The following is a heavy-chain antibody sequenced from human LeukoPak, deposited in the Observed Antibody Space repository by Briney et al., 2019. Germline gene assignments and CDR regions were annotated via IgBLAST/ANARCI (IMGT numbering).Heavy chain of an antibody. CDR1: GFILSNFE. D-gene: IGHD2-8*02. J-gene: IGHJ4*02. Sequence: PGGSLRLSCTASGFILSNFEMNWVRQSPGKGLQWVAYIISGATSEYYADSVKGGFTISRDNAKSSLYLQMNSLGVQDTAIYYCARVICTGGSCFQNDYWGQGTLVTVSS. V-gene: IGHV3-48*03. CDR3: ARVICTGGSCFQNDY. CDR2: IISGATSE.